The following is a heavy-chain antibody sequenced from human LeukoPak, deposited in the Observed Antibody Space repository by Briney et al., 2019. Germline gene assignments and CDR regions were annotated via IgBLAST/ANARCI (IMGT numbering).Heavy chain of an antibody. V-gene: IGHV1-69*13. CDR2: IIPIFGTA. Sequence: ASVKVSCKASGGTFSSYAISWVRQAPGQGLEWMGGIIPIFGTANYAQKFQGRVTITADESTSTAYMELSSLRSEDTAVYYCARDPPQNIVGATRGGDYWGQGTQVTVSS. CDR3: ARDPPQNIVGATRGGDY. CDR1: GGTFSSYA. D-gene: IGHD1-26*01. J-gene: IGHJ4*02.